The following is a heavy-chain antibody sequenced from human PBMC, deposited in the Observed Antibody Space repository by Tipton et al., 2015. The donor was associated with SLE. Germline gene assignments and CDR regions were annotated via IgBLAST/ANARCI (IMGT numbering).Heavy chain of an antibody. CDR2: ISYDGSNK. D-gene: IGHD6-13*01. CDR3: ARASSSTWYNNDCYYGMDV. V-gene: IGHV3-30-3*01. CDR1: GFTFSSYA. Sequence: SLRLSCAASGFTFSSYAMHWVRQAPGKGLEWVAVISYDGSNKYYADSVKGRFTISRDNSKNTLYLQMNSLRAEDTAVYFCARASSSTWYNNDCYYGMDVWGQGTTVTVSS. J-gene: IGHJ6*02.